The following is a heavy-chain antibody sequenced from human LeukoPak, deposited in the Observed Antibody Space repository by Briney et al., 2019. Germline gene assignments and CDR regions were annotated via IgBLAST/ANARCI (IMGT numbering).Heavy chain of an antibody. CDR1: GGSISRSSYY. CDR2: IYYSGIT. Sequence: PSETLSLTCTVSGGSISRSSYYWGWIRQPPGKGLEWIGTIYYSGITYYNPSLKSRVTISVDTSKNQFSMKVSSVTAAETAVYYCARTHIRFPLAGFDYWGQGTLVAVSS. D-gene: IGHD6-19*01. J-gene: IGHJ4*02. V-gene: IGHV4-39*01. CDR3: ARTHIRFPLAGFDY.